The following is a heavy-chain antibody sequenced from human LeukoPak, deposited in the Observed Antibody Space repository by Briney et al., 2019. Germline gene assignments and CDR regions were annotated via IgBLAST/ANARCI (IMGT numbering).Heavy chain of an antibody. J-gene: IGHJ4*02. CDR1: GGSISSSSYY. Sequence: PSETLSLTCTVSGGSISSSSYYWGWIRQPPGKGLEWIGRIYYSGSTYYNPSLKSRVTISVDTSKNQVSLKLSSVTAAHTDVYYCARVSVGATDTRKLDHWGQGTLVTVSS. CDR3: ARVSVGATDTRKLDH. CDR2: IYYSGST. D-gene: IGHD1-26*01. V-gene: IGHV4-39*01.